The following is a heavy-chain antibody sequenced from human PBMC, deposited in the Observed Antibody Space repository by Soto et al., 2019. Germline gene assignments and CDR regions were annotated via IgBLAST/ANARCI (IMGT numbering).Heavy chain of an antibody. CDR1: GYSFTSYW. Sequence: GESLKISCNGSGYSFTSYWISWVRQMPGKGLEWMGRIDPSDSYTNYSPSFQGHVTISADKSISTAYLQWSSLKASDTAMYYCARALADCSGGSCYSAEYFQHWGQGTLVTVSS. CDR2: IDPSDSYT. V-gene: IGHV5-10-1*01. D-gene: IGHD2-15*01. J-gene: IGHJ1*01. CDR3: ARALADCSGGSCYSAEYFQH.